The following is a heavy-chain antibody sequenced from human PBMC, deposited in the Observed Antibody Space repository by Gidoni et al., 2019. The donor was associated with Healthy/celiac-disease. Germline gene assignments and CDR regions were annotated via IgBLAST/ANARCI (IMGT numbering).Heavy chain of an antibody. D-gene: IGHD4-4*01. V-gene: IGHV1-69*06. CDR2: IIPIFGTA. CDR1: GGTFSSYA. Sequence: QVQLVQSGAEVKKPGSSVKVSCKASGGTFSSYAISWVRQAPGQGLEWMGGIIPIFGTANYAQKFQGRVTITADKSTSTAYMELSSLRSEDTAVYYCARERGLTTVTTPHYYMDVWGKGTTVTVSS. CDR3: ARERGLTTVTTPHYYMDV. J-gene: IGHJ6*03.